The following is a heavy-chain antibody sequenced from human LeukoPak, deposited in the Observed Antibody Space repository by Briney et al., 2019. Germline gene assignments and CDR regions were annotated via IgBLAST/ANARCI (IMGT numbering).Heavy chain of an antibody. CDR1: GGSFSGYY. CDR2: INHSGST. CDR3: ARGGADGRSSTSRCYYGMDV. D-gene: IGHD2-2*01. Sequence: SETLSLTCAVYGGSFSGYYWSWIRQPPGKGLEWIGEINHSGSTNYNPSLKSRVTISVDTSKNQFSLKLSSVTAADTAVYYCARGGADGRSSTSRCYYGMDVWGKGTTVTVSS. J-gene: IGHJ6*04. V-gene: IGHV4-34*01.